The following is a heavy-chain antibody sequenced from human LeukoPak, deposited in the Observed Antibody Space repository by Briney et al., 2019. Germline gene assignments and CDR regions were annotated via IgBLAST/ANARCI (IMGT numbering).Heavy chain of an antibody. D-gene: IGHD3-3*01. CDR3: ARRFSTYFDY. J-gene: IGHJ4*02. V-gene: IGHV4-39*01. CDR1: GGSISSSSYY. CDR2: IYYSGST. Sequence: SETLSLTCTVSGGSISSSSYYWGSIRQPPGKGLEWIGSIYYSGSTYYNPSLKSRVTISVDTSKNQFSLKLSSVTAADTAVYYCARRFSTYFDYWGQGTLVTVSS.